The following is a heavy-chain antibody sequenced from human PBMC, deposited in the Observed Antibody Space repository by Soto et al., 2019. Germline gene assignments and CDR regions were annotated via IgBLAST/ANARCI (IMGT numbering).Heavy chain of an antibody. J-gene: IGHJ4*02. CDR2: IDNSGGIT. V-gene: IGHV3-23*04. CDR3: AKGGYNYGFLFDC. CDR1: GFTFSTYA. D-gene: IGHD5-18*01. Sequence: EVQLVESGGGLVQPGGSLRLSCAASGFTFSTYAMSWVRQAPGKGLEWVSTIDNSGGITYYADSVKGRFTISRDNSKNTLYLQMNSLISDDTAVYYCAKGGYNYGFLFDCWGQGTLVAVSS.